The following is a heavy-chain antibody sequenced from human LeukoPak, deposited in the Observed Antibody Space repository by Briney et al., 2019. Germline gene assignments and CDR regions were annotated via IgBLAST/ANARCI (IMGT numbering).Heavy chain of an antibody. CDR1: GFTFCSYW. CDR3: ARERRLYFDY. V-gene: IGHV3-7*01. CDR2: IKQDGSEK. Sequence: GGSLRLSCSASGFTFCSYWMSWVRQAPGKGVEGVANIKQDGSEKYDVDSVKGRFTISRDNAKNSLYLQMNSLRAEDTAVYYCARERRLYFDYWGQGTLVTVSS. J-gene: IGHJ4*02.